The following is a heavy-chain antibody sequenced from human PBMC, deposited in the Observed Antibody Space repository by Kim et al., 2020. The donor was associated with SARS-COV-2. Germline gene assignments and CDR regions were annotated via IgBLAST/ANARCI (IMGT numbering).Heavy chain of an antibody. V-gene: IGHV4-39*01. J-gene: IGHJ5*02. Sequence: TYYNPSLKTRVTIFVDTTKNQFSLKLSSVAAPDTAVYYCARHILTNNWFDPWGQGALVTVSS. D-gene: IGHD3-9*01. CDR2: T. CDR3: ARHILTNNWFDP.